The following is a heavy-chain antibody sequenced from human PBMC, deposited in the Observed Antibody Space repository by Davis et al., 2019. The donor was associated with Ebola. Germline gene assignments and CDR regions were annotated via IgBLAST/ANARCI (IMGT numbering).Heavy chain of an antibody. CDR2: IRSKANSYAT. V-gene: IGHV3-73*01. CDR1: GFTFSSYG. D-gene: IGHD4-11*01. CDR3: TFTVTPGFDY. J-gene: IGHJ4*02. Sequence: PGGSLRLSCAASGFTFSSYGMHWVRQASGKGLEWVGRIRSKANSYATAYAASVKGRFTISRDDSKNTAYLQMNSLKTEDTAVYYCTFTVTPGFDYWGQGTLVTVSS.